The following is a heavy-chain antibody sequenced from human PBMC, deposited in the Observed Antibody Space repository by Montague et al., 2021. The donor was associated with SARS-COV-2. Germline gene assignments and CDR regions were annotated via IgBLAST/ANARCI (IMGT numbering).Heavy chain of an antibody. D-gene: IGHD2-15*01. CDR1: GGSISSSTCY. CDR3: ARGGAWWGNLLGGARDV. V-gene: IGHV4-39*07. J-gene: IGHJ6*02. Sequence: SETLSLTCTVSGGSISSSTCYWGWIRQPPGKGLEWIGTIYYSGSTYYNPSLKSRVTISVDTSKNQFSLKLSSVAAADTAVFYCARGGAWWGNLLGGARDVWGQGTTVTVSS. CDR2: IYYSGST.